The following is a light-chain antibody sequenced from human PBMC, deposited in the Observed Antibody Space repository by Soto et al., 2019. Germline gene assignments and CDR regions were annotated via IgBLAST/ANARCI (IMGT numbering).Light chain of an antibody. J-gene: IGKJ1*01. CDR3: QQYNKWPPST. Sequence: EIVMTQTPATLSASPGEIASLSCRASQSVSNNLAWYQQKPGQAPRLLIFGVSTRATGIPARFSGSGSGTEYTLTISSLQSEDSAVYYCQQYNKWPPSTFGQGTKVEVK. CDR1: QSVSNN. CDR2: GVS. V-gene: IGKV3-15*01.